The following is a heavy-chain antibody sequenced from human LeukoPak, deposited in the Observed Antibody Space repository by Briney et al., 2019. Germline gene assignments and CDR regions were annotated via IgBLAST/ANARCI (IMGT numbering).Heavy chain of an antibody. CDR2: IYSGGST. Sequence: GGSLRLSCAASGFTVSSNYMSWVRQAPGKGLEWVSVIYSGGSTYYADSVKGRFTISRDNSKNTLYLQMNSLRAEDTAVYYCARFEVRYYHFDYWGQGTLVTVSS. CDR3: ARFEVRYYHFDY. D-gene: IGHD2-21*01. CDR1: GFTVSSNY. V-gene: IGHV3-53*01. J-gene: IGHJ4*02.